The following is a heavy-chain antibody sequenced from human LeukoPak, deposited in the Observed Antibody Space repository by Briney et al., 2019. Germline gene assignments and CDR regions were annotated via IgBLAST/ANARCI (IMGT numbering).Heavy chain of an antibody. CDR1: GFTFSTYW. V-gene: IGHV3-7*03. CDR2: INRDGSER. CDR3: ARRNAMDV. Sequence: GGSLRLSCAASGFTFSTYWMSWVRQAPGKGLEWVTNINRDGSERYYVDSVKGRFTISRDDAKSSLYLQMNSLRAEDTAVYYCARRNAMDVWGQGTTVIVFS. J-gene: IGHJ6*02.